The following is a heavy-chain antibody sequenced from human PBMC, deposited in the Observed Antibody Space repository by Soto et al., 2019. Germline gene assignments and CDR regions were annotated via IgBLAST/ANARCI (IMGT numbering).Heavy chain of an antibody. Sequence: GESLKISCKASGYSITSDWIGWVRQMPGKGLEWMGIIYPRDSDTRYSPSFEGQVTISADKTTNSAYLQWSRLKASDTAIYFCVRHPIVATTRGYFDPWGQGTLVTVSS. D-gene: IGHD5-12*01. V-gene: IGHV5-51*01. CDR1: GYSITSDW. CDR3: VRHPIVATTRGYFDP. J-gene: IGHJ5*02. CDR2: IYPRDSDT.